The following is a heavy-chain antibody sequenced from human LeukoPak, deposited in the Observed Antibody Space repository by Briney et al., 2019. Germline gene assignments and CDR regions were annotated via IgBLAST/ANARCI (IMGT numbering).Heavy chain of an antibody. Sequence: SETLSLTCTVSGYSISSDYYWGWIRQPPGKGLEWIGSMYHSGSTYYNPSLKSRVTISVDTSKNQFSLKLSSVTAADTAVYFCARASLSSGYYHYYFDYWGQGTLVTVSS. CDR2: MYHSGST. CDR3: ARASLSSGYYHYYFDY. J-gene: IGHJ4*02. CDR1: GYSISSDYY. V-gene: IGHV4-38-2*02. D-gene: IGHD3-22*01.